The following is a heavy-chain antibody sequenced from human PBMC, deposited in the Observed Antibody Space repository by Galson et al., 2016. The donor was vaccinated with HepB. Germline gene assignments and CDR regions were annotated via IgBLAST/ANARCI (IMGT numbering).Heavy chain of an antibody. D-gene: IGHD3-22*01. Sequence: SLRLSCAASGFTLSDYYMDWVRQAPGKGLEWVGFIRSKAYGGTTEYAASVKGRFTISRDDSKSIAYLQMNSLKTEDTAVYYCTRGVKGYGMDVWGQGTTVTVSS. J-gene: IGHJ6*02. CDR3: TRGVKGYGMDV. CDR2: IRSKAYGGTT. CDR1: GFTLSDYY. V-gene: IGHV3-49*04.